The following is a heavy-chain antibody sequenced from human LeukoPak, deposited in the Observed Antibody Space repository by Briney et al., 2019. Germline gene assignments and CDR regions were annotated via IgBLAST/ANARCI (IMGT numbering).Heavy chain of an antibody. CDR3: ARDKVSSWSVDY. J-gene: IGHJ4*02. CDR1: GGSISSSSYY. Sequence: SVTLSLTCTVSGGSISSSSYYWGWIRQPPGKGLEWIGSIYYSGSTYYNPSLKSRVTISVDTSKNQFSLKLSSVTAADTAVYYCARDKVSSWSVDYWGQGTLVTVSS. V-gene: IGHV4-39*07. CDR2: IYYSGST. D-gene: IGHD6-13*01.